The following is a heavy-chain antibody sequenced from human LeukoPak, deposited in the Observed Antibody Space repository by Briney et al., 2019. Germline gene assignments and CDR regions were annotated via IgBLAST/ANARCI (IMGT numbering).Heavy chain of an antibody. J-gene: IGHJ4*02. D-gene: IGHD3-22*01. CDR1: GFTFSSYA. Sequence: PGGSLRLSCAASGFTFSSYAMSWVRQAPGKGLEWVSTISGGGGTTYYADSVKGRFTISRDNSKNTLYLQMNSLRAEDTAVYYCARAGGPQDYYDSSGSTVGYYFDYWGQGTLVTVSS. V-gene: IGHV3-23*01. CDR3: ARAGGPQDYYDSSGSTVGYYFDY. CDR2: ISGGGGTT.